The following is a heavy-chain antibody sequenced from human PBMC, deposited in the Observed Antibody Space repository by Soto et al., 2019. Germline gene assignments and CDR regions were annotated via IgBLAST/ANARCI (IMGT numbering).Heavy chain of an antibody. CDR1: TFSMYS. CDR2: ISSGSAFI. CDR3: TRDQGGSYDSWFDP. V-gene: IGHV3-21*01. D-gene: IGHD1-26*01. J-gene: IGHJ5*02. Sequence: EAQVVASGGGLVKPGGSLRLSCNFTFSMYSMNWVRQAPGKGLEWVASISSGSAFIKYADSVKGRFSISRDNAKNSVSLQMNSLRAEDTARYYCTRDQGGSYDSWFDPWGRGTLVTVSS.